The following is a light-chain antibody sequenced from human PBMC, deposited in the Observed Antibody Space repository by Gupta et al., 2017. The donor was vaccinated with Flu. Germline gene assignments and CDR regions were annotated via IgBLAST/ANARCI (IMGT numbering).Light chain of an antibody. J-gene: IGLJ3*02. Sequence: RSGASTSGNYTYWFQQKPGQAPRTLLFDKNNNHWGTPARFSESCWGATAALTLSGARPEEEDEYYSMRTQSGAPRTGEFGGGTKLTVL. V-gene: IGLV7-46*01. CDR3: MRTQSGAPRTGE. CDR2: DKN. CDR1: SGASTSGNY.